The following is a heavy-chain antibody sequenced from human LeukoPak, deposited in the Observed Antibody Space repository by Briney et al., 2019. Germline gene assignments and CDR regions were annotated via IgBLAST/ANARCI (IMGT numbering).Heavy chain of an antibody. D-gene: IGHD6-25*01. CDR3: AGGMIAAAGKGFDY. CDR2: INHSGST. J-gene: IGHJ4*02. CDR1: GGSFSGYY. V-gene: IGHV4-34*01. Sequence: SETLSLTCAVSGGSFSGYYWSWIRQPPGKGLEWIGEINHSGSTNYNPSLKSRVTISVDTSKNQFSLKLSSVTAADTAVYYCAGGMIAAAGKGFDYWGQGTLVTVSS.